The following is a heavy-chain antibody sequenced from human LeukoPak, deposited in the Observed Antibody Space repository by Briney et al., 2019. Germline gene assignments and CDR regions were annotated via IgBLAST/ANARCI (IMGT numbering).Heavy chain of an antibody. V-gene: IGHV1-69*13. CDR2: IIPIFGTA. Sequence: SVKVSCKASGYTFTSYATSWVRQAPGQGLEWMGGIIPIFGTANYAQKFQGRVTITADESTSTAYMELSSLRSEDTAVYYCARGNYYDSSGYFARGYFDYWGQGTLVTVSS. D-gene: IGHD3-22*01. J-gene: IGHJ4*02. CDR3: ARGNYYDSSGYFARGYFDY. CDR1: GYTFTSYA.